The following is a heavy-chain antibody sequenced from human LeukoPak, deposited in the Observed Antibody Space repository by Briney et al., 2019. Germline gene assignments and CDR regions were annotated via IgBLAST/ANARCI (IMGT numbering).Heavy chain of an antibody. Sequence: ASMKVSCKASGYTLTGYYMQWVRQAPGQGLEWMGWINPNSGGTNYAQKFQGRVTMTRDTSINKAYMELSRLRSDDTALYYCARALQVEVTSIPYLGIWGQGTMVTVSS. V-gene: IGHV1-2*02. CDR1: GYTLTGYY. J-gene: IGHJ3*02. D-gene: IGHD2-21*02. CDR3: ARALQVEVTSIPYLGI. CDR2: INPNSGGT.